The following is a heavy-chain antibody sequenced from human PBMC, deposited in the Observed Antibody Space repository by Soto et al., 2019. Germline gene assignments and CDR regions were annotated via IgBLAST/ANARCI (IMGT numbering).Heavy chain of an antibody. J-gene: IGHJ4*02. V-gene: IGHV1-69*18. CDR3: ARDGGFGELKY. CDR1: GDTFSGYP. CDR2: IIPVFGTT. D-gene: IGHD3-10*01. Sequence: QVQLVQSGAELKKPGSSVKVSCKASGDTFSGYPINWVRQAPGEGLEWMGRIIPVFGTTNDAQRFEGRVTFTADESTNTAYREVRGLLSEDTAVYYCARDGGFGELKYWGPGTRVTVSS.